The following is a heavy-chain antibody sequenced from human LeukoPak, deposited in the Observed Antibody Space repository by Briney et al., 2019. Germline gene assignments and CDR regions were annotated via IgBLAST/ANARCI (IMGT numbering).Heavy chain of an antibody. J-gene: IGHJ6*04. CDR2: ISYDGSNK. CDR3: ARDPARYCSGGSCYQTYYYYGMDV. V-gene: IGHV3-30*04. CDR1: GFTFSSYA. D-gene: IGHD2-15*01. Sequence: GGSLRLSCAASGFTFSSYAMHWVRQAPGKGLEGVAVISYDGSNKYYADSVKGRFTIPRDNSKNTLYLQMNSLRAEDTAVYYCARDPARYCSGGSCYQTYYYYGMDVWGKGTTVTVSS.